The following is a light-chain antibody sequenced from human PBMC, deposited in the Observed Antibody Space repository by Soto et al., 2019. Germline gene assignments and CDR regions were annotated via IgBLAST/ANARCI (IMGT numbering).Light chain of an antibody. Sequence: EILVTQSPATRSLSPAERSTLSCMSSETVISNLAWYQQKPGQAPRLLIYGASTRATGIPARFSGSGYGTEFTLTISNLQSEDFAVYYCQQYAKWPPQTFGRGTKVDI. CDR1: ETVISN. CDR3: QQYAKWPPQT. V-gene: IGKV3-15*01. J-gene: IGKJ3*01. CDR2: GAS.